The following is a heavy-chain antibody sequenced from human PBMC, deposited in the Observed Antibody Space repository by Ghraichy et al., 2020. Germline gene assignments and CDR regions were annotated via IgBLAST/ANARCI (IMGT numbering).Heavy chain of an antibody. Sequence: SETLSLTCSVSGVSISATSGHWSWIQQPAGKGLEWIGRLYASGSTHYNPSLKSRVTMSLDTSTNQFSLKLTSVTAADSAVYYCAKELAYWGQGTLVTVSS. CDR3: AKELAY. CDR1: GVSISATSGH. V-gene: IGHV4-61*02. CDR2: LYASGST. J-gene: IGHJ4*02.